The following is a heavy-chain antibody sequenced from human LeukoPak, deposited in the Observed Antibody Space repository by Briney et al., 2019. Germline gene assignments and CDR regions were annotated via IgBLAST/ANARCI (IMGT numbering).Heavy chain of an antibody. J-gene: IGHJ6*03. Sequence: DSIQGRFTISRDNAENSLYLQMNSLRAEDTAVYYCARDLLDSSSWYLYYYYYYMDVWGKGTTVTVSS. D-gene: IGHD6-13*01. CDR3: ARDLLDSSSWYLYYYYYYMDV. V-gene: IGHV3-21*06.